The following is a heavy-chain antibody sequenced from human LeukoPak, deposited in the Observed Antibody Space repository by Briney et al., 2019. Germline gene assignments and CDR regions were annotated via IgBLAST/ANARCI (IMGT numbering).Heavy chain of an antibody. CDR3: ARSCYSVTTCGDY. J-gene: IGHJ4*02. CDR1: GFTFSSYS. Sequence: PGGSLRLSCAASGFTFSSYSMNWVRRAPGKGLEWVSSISSSGSYIYYADSMKGRFTISRDNAKNSLYLQMNSLRAEDTAVYYCARSCYSVTTCGDYWGQGTLVTVSS. CDR2: ISSSGSYI. D-gene: IGHD5/OR15-5a*01. V-gene: IGHV3-21*01.